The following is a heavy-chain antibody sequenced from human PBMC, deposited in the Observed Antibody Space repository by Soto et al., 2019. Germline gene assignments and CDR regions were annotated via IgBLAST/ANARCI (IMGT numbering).Heavy chain of an antibody. V-gene: IGHV3-23*01. D-gene: IGHD1-26*01. CDR1: GFTFENFG. CDR2: ISGSGLNK. J-gene: IGHJ5*02. Sequence: GSLRLSCAASGFTFENFGMSWVRQAPGKGLEWISSISGSGLNKYYADSVKGRFTISRDNSKNTVYLELSNLRAEDTAVYHCAKNQGVELVPLATVDWFDPWGQGSVVTVSS. CDR3: AKNQGVELVPLATVDWFDP.